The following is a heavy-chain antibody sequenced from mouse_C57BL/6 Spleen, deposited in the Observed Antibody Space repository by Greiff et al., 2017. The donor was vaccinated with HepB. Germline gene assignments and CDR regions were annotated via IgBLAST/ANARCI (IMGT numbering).Heavy chain of an antibody. D-gene: IGHD4-1*01. CDR2: INPGSGGT. Sequence: VQLQQSGAELVRPGTSVKVSCKASGYAFTNYLIEWVKQRPGQGLEWIGVINPGSGGTNYNEKFKGKATLTADKSSSTAYMQLSSLTSEDSAVYFCARGGTWYFDYWGQGTTLTVSS. V-gene: IGHV1-54*01. CDR1: GYAFTNYL. J-gene: IGHJ2*01. CDR3: ARGGTWYFDY.